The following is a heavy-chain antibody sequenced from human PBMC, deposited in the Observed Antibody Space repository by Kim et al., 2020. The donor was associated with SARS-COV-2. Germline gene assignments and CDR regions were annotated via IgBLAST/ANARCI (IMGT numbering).Heavy chain of an antibody. V-gene: IGHV5-10-1*01. D-gene: IGHD1-26*01. Sequence: PSFQGHVTISADKSISTAYLQWSSLKASDTAMYYCARHGAVGANGGFSYWGQGTLVTVSS. CDR3: ARHGAVGANGGFSY. J-gene: IGHJ4*02.